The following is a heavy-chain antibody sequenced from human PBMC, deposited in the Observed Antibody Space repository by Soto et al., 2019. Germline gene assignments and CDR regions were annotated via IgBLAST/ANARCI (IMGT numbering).Heavy chain of an antibody. J-gene: IGHJ5*02. CDR3: ERQTSRITVASHGRRNWCDP. D-gene: IGHD1-20*01. Sequence: QLQLRESGPGLVKPSATLALTCTVSGASISSIPHFWGWVRQSPGKGLDWIGNVYHTGTTHYNPSMKKRGSISVDTSTDQFSLRLASVTAADTAVYDCERQTSRITVASHGRRNWCDPWGPRTVVLVSS. CDR1: GASISSIPHF. CDR2: VYHTGTT. V-gene: IGHV4-39*01.